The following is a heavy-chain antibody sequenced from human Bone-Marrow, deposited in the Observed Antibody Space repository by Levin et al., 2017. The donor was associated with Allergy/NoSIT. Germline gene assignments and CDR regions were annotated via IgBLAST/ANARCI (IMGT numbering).Heavy chain of an antibody. CDR3: ARGGCSSTSCLDH. D-gene: IGHD2-2*01. Sequence: GGSLRLSCAASGFTFRNFYMHWVRQVPGKGLVWVSRIVSDGSITDYADSVKGRFTISRDNVENTLYLQMNSLGADDTALYYCARGGCSSTSCLDHWGQGILVTVSS. CDR1: GFTFRNFY. V-gene: IGHV3-74*01. J-gene: IGHJ4*02. CDR2: IVSDGSIT.